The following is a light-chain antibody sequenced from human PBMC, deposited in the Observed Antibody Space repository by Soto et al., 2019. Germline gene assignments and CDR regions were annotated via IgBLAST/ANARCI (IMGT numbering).Light chain of an antibody. CDR1: QSVLYSSNNKNY. CDR3: QQYYSTPPT. Sequence: DIVMTQSPVSLAVSLGERATINCKSSQSVLYSSNNKNYLAWYQQKLGPPPKLLIYWASTRESGVPDRFSGSGSGTDFTLTISSLQAEDVAVYYCQQYYSTPPTFGQGTKVEIK. CDR2: WAS. J-gene: IGKJ1*01. V-gene: IGKV4-1*01.